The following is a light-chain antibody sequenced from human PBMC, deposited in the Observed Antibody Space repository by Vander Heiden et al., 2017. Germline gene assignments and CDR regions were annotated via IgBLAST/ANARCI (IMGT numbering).Light chain of an antibody. Sequence: SYDLTQPPSVSVSPGQTASVTCSGDKLGDKYAHWYQQKPGQSPVLVIYDDRKRPSGIPERFSGSNSGNTATLTISGTQAMDEADYYCQAWDTNTVVFGGGTRLTVL. CDR3: QAWDTNTVV. CDR2: DDR. J-gene: IGLJ2*01. V-gene: IGLV3-1*01. CDR1: KLGDKY.